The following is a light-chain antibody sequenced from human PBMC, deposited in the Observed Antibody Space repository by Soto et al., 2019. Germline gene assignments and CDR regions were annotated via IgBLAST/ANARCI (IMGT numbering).Light chain of an antibody. Sequence: EIVLTQSPGTLSLSPGERATLSCRASQSVSRSYLAWYQQKPGQAHRLLIYGASSMATGIPDRFSGSGSGTDLTLTCSRLEPEDFAVYNCPQYSGAWTFGPGTKGEIK. CDR3: PQYSGAWT. V-gene: IGKV3-20*01. J-gene: IGKJ1*01. CDR2: GAS. CDR1: QSVSRSY.